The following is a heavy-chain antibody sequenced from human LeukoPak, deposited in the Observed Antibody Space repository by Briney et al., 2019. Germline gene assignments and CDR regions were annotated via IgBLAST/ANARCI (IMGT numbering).Heavy chain of an antibody. V-gene: IGHV3-9*01. CDR1: GFTFDDYA. D-gene: IGHD4-17*01. CDR2: ISWNSGSI. CDR3: AKDANDDYGIPFDY. Sequence: PGGSLRLSCAASGFTFDDYAMHWVRQAPGKGLEWVSGISWNSGSIGHADSVKGRFTISRDNAKNSLYLQMNSLRAEDTALYYCAKDANDDYGIPFDYWGQGTLVTVSS. J-gene: IGHJ4*02.